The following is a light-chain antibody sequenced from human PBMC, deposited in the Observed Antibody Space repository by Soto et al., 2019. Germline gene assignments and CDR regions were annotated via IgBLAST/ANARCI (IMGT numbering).Light chain of an antibody. V-gene: IGKV1-5*03. CDR1: QSINSW. CDR2: KAS. CDR3: QQYESYPLT. J-gene: IGKJ4*01. Sequence: DIQMTQSPSTLSASVGDRVTITCRASQSINSWLAWYQQTPGKAPKLLIHKASSLESGVPSRFSGSGSGTELTLTISSLQPDDFATYYCQQYESYPLTFGGGTKGEIK.